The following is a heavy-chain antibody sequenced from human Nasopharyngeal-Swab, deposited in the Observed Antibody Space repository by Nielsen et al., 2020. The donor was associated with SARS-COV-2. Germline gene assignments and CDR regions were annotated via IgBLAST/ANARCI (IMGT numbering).Heavy chain of an antibody. CDR1: GFTFSSYA. V-gene: IGHV3-23*03. J-gene: IGHJ4*02. Sequence: GGSLRLSCAASGFTFSSYAMSWVRQAPGKGLEWVSVIYSGGSSTYYADSVKGRFTISRDNSKNTLYLQMNSLRAEDTAVYYCAKGQDAGYFDYWGQGTLVTVSS. CDR2: IYSGGSST. D-gene: IGHD2-15*01. CDR3: AKGQDAGYFDY.